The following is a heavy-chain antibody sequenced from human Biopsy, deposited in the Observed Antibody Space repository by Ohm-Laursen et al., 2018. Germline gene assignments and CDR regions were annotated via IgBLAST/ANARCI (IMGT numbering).Heavy chain of an antibody. D-gene: IGHD2/OR15-2a*01. J-gene: IGHJ4*02. CDR2: ISPYNDKT. V-gene: IGHV1-18*01. CDR3: ARVFCTSTTCYGLLDN. Sequence: GPSVKASCKASGYTFTSYDISWVRQAPGQGLEWMGWISPYNDKTSYPPKLQDRVTMTADTSTNTAHMELRSLRSDDTAVYYCARVFCTSTTCYGLLDNWGQGTVVTVSS. CDR1: GYTFTSYD.